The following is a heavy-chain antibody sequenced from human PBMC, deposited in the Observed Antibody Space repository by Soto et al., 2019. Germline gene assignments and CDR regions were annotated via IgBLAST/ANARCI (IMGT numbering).Heavy chain of an antibody. D-gene: IGHD3-9*01. CDR1: GFTFNNYA. V-gene: IGHV3-23*01. J-gene: IGHJ3*02. Sequence: LRLSCAASGFTFNNYAMTWVRQAPGKGLEWVAAISGGGGGTYYADPVKGRFTISRDNSKNTLHLQMNNLRAEDTAIYYCVKDKKYDILSAWDALDIWGHGTLVTVSS. CDR3: VKDKKYDILSAWDALDI. CDR2: ISGGGGGT.